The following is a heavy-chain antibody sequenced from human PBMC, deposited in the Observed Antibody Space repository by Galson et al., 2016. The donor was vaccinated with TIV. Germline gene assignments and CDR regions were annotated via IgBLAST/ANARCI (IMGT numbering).Heavy chain of an antibody. Sequence: SLRLSCAASGFIFSGYALHWVRQAPGKGLEWLAVISYDGTNKYYADSVRGRFTISRDNSRNTLYLLMSSLRGEDTAVYYCARTVTGNVYYSGMDVWGQGTTVTVSS. CDR2: ISYDGTNK. J-gene: IGHJ6*02. V-gene: IGHV3-30-3*01. D-gene: IGHD6-19*01. CDR3: ARTVTGNVYYSGMDV. CDR1: GFIFSGYA.